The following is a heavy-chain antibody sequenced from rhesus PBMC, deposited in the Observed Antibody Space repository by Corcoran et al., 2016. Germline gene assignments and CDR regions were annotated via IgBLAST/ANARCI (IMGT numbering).Heavy chain of an antibody. V-gene: IGHV4-173*01. CDR2: ISGRGMST. CDR3: ARGTTSYGLDS. D-gene: IGHD1-14*01. Sequence: QLQLQESGPGLVKPSETLSLTCAVSGGSISSNYWSWIRQPPGKGLELIGRISGRGMSTRHNPSLTSRVTSSTDTSKNQFSLKLSSVTAADAAVYYCARGTTSYGLDSWGQGVVVTVSS. J-gene: IGHJ6*01. CDR1: GGSISSNY.